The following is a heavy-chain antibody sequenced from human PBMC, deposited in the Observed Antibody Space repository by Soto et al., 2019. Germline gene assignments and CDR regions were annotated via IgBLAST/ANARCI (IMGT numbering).Heavy chain of an antibody. CDR3: ARDVDYYDSSGYRYFDY. V-gene: IGHV1-69*06. J-gene: IGHJ4*02. CDR1: GGTFSSYA. CDR2: IIPIFGTA. D-gene: IGHD3-22*01. Sequence: SVKVSCKASGGTFSSYAISWVRQAPGQGLEWMGGIIPIFGTANYAQKFQGRVTITADKSTSTAYMELSSLRSEDTAVYYCARDVDYYDSSGYRYFDYWGQGTLVTVSS.